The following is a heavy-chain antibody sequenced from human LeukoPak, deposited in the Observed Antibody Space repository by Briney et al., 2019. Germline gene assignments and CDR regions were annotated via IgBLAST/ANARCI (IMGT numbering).Heavy chain of an antibody. Sequence: SVKVSCKASGGTFSSYAISWVRRAPGQGLEWMGGIIPIFGTANYAQKFQGRVTITADESTSTAYMELSSLRSEDTAVYYCARGGYCSSTSCLPDWFDPWGQGTLVTVSS. J-gene: IGHJ5*02. V-gene: IGHV1-69*13. D-gene: IGHD2-2*01. CDR1: GGTFSSYA. CDR2: IIPIFGTA. CDR3: ARGGYCSSTSCLPDWFDP.